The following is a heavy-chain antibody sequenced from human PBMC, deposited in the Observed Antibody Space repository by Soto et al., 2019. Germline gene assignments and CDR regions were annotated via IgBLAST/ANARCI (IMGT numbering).Heavy chain of an antibody. Sequence: PRLSYTASGFTFDEYAVHWVSQAPGKGLEWVSGISWNSGSIGYADSVKGRFTISRDNAKNSLYLQMNSLRAEDTALYYCAKEGLTVTTFDYWGQGTLVTVSS. D-gene: IGHD4-17*01. CDR2: ISWNSGSI. CDR1: GFTFDEYA. CDR3: AKEGLTVTTFDY. V-gene: IGHV3-9*01. J-gene: IGHJ4*02.